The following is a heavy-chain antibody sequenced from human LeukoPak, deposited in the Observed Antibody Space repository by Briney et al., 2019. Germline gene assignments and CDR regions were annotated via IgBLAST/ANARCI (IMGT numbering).Heavy chain of an antibody. CDR1: GYTFTSYD. V-gene: IGHV1-8*01. J-gene: IGHJ4*02. Sequence: ASVNDSCQASGYTFTSYDINWVRQATGQGLEWMGWMNPNSGNTGYAQKFQGRVTMTRNTSISTAYMELSSLRSEDTAVYYCARPDAGRLLHPLGYWDRGPLVTVSS. CDR2: MNPNSGNT. D-gene: IGHD2-21*02. CDR3: ARPDAGRLLHPLGY.